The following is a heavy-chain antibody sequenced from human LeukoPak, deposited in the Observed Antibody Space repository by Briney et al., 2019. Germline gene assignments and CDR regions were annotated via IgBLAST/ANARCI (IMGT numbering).Heavy chain of an antibody. CDR2: ISGSGAST. Sequence: GGSLRLSCAASGFTFSSYAMSWVRQAPGKGLEWVSGISGSGASTYYADSVKGRFTISRDNSRNTLYLQMNSPRAEDTAVYYCAILPGYSSGWYEVNYWGQGTVVTVSS. CDR3: AILPGYSSGWYEVNY. J-gene: IGHJ4*02. V-gene: IGHV3-23*01. CDR1: GFTFSSYA. D-gene: IGHD6-13*01.